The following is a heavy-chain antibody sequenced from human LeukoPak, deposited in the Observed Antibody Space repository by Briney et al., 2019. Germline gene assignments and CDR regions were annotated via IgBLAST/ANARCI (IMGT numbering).Heavy chain of an antibody. Sequence: SQTLSLTCAISGDSVSSNSAAWNWIRQSPSRGLEWLGRTYYRSKWYNDYAVSVKSRITINPDTPKNQFSLQLNSVTPEDTAVYYCARDLGYCSSTSCYAKNWFDPWGQGTLVTVSS. J-gene: IGHJ5*02. D-gene: IGHD2-2*01. CDR3: ARDLGYCSSTSCYAKNWFDP. V-gene: IGHV6-1*01. CDR2: TYYRSKWYN. CDR1: GDSVSSNSAA.